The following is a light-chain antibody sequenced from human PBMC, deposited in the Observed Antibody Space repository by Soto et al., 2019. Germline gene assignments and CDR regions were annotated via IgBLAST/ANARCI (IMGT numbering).Light chain of an antibody. J-gene: IGKJ5*01. CDR2: ADS. V-gene: IGKV3-11*01. CDR1: QSVSGY. Sequence: EIVLTQSPATLSLSPGETATLSCRASQSVSGYIGWYQQKPGQAPRLLIYADSNRATGIPARFSGSGSGTDFTLTINSLEPDDFAVYYCQQRDSWPITFGQGTRLEIK. CDR3: QQRDSWPIT.